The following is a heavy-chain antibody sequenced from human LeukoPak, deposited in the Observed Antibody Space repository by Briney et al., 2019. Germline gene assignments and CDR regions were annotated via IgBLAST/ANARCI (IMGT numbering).Heavy chain of an antibody. CDR1: GFTFSSYA. CDR2: ISNSGGRT. D-gene: IGHD1-7*01. Sequence: GGSLRLSCAASGFTFSSYAMSWARQAPGKGLEWVSSISNSGGRTFYTDSVKGRFTISRDNSKITLYLQMNSLKIEDTAVYYCTTDEDWNYARKDVWGQGATVIVSS. J-gene: IGHJ6*02. V-gene: IGHV3-23*01. CDR3: TTDEDWNYARKDV.